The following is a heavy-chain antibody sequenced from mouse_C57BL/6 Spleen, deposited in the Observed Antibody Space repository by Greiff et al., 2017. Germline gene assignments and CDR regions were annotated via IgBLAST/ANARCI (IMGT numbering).Heavy chain of an antibody. CDR1: GYSFTDYN. Sequence: EVQRVESGPELVKPGASVKISCKASGYSFTDYNMNWVKQSNGKSLEWIGVINPNYGTTSYNQKFKGKATLTVDQSSSTAYMQLNSLTSEDSAVYYCARSGYSNPYYYAMDYWGQGTSVTVSS. CDR3: ARSGYSNPYYYAMDY. D-gene: IGHD2-5*01. J-gene: IGHJ4*01. CDR2: INPNYGTT. V-gene: IGHV1-39*01.